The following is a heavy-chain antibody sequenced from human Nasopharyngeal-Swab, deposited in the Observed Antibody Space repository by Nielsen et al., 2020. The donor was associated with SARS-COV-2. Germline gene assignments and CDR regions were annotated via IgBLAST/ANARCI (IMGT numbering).Heavy chain of an antibody. J-gene: IGHJ4*02. CDR1: GFTFGTSG. D-gene: IGHD3-10*01. CDR3: TRHLGGFGEFDY. Sequence: GESLKISCAASGFTFGTSGMNWVRQAPGKGLEWVSSISDDGATIFYADAVRGRFTTSRDNSKKTLYLQMNSLKTEDTAVYYCTRHLGGFGEFDYWGQGTLVTVSS. CDR2: ISDDGATI. V-gene: IGHV3-23*01.